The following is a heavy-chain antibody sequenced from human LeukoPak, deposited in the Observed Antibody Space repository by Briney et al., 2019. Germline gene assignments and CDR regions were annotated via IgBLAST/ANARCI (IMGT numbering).Heavy chain of an antibody. V-gene: IGHV3-15*01. CDR1: GFTFSNAW. Sequence: GGSLRLSCAASGFTFSNAWMSWVRQAPGKGLEWVGRIKTKTDGGTTDYAAPVKGRFTISRDDSKNTLYLQMNSLKTEDTAVYYCTTLVLPAAIYYYYYMDVWGKGTRSPSP. CDR3: TTLVLPAAIYYYYYMDV. CDR2: IKTKTDGGTT. J-gene: IGHJ6*03. D-gene: IGHD2-2*02.